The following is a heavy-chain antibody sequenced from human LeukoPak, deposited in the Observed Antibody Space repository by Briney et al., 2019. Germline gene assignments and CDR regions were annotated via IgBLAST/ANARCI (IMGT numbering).Heavy chain of an antibody. Sequence: GGSLRLSCAASGFTFSSYAMHWVRQAPGKGLEYVSAISSNGGSTYYANSVKGRFTISRDNSKNTLYLQMGSLRAEDMAVYYCARENIAGYYFDYWGQGTLVTVSS. V-gene: IGHV3-64*01. CDR1: GFTFSSYA. CDR2: ISSNGGST. J-gene: IGHJ4*02. D-gene: IGHD6-13*01. CDR3: ARENIAGYYFDY.